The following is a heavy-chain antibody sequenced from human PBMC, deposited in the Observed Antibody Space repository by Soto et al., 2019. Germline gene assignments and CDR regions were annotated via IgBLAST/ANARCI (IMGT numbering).Heavy chain of an antibody. CDR3: ARQASTIFGVVKDYYYYYGMDV. Sequence: GASLKISGKASGYSFASYWIGWVRQMPGKGLEWMGIIYPGDSDTRYSPSFQGQATISADKSISTAYLQWSSLKASDTAMYYCARQASTIFGVVKDYYYYYGMDVWGQGTTVTVS. CDR2: IYPGDSDT. V-gene: IGHV5-51*01. CDR1: GYSFASYW. J-gene: IGHJ6*02. D-gene: IGHD3-3*01.